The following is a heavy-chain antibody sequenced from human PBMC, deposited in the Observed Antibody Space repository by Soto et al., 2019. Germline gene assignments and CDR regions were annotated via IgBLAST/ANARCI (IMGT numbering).Heavy chain of an antibody. J-gene: IGHJ4*02. CDR2: ISTSSGYR. CDR1: GFTFSNYS. V-gene: IGHV3-21*01. Sequence: GSLRLSCAASGFTFSNYSMNWVRQAPGKGLEWVSSISTSSGYRYYADSVKGRFTISRDNAKKSLYLQMNSLRAEDTAVYYCARDRGYTYGFDFWGQGALVTVSS. CDR3: ARDRGYTYGFDF. D-gene: IGHD5-18*01.